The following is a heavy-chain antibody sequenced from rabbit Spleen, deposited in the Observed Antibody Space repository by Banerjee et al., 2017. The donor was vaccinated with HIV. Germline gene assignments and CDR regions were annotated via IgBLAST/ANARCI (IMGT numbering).Heavy chain of an antibody. Sequence: QEQLEESGGGLVQPGASLTLTCTVSGFSLSSGYWMCWVRQAPGKRPEWIACIHTTPSITWYANWAKGRFTISKTSSTTVTLQMTSLTAADTATYFCARSYAGYAVDGVATFDLWGPGTLVTVS. J-gene: IGHJ4*01. V-gene: IGHV1S45*01. CDR1: GFSLSSGYW. CDR2: IHTTPSIT. CDR3: ARSYAGYAVDGVATFDL. D-gene: IGHD6-1*01.